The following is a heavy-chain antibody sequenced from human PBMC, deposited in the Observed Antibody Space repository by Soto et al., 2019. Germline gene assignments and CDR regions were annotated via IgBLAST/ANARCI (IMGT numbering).Heavy chain of an antibody. Sequence: SETLSLTCSVSGLSISSHPWWTWIRQHPGKGLEWIGYISHSGSTYYTPSLKSRVIISADTSKNQFSVNLTSVTAADTAVYYCAREYTYGSNFFDCWGQGALVTVS. CDR1: GLSISSHPW. V-gene: IGHV4-31*03. J-gene: IGHJ4*02. CDR2: ISHSGST. D-gene: IGHD5-18*01. CDR3: AREYTYGSNFFDC.